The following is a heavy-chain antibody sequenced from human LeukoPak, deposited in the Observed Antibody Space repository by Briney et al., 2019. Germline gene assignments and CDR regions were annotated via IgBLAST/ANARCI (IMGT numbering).Heavy chain of an antibody. CDR3: ARWSGDYPSYYLNY. CDR1: GFTFSSFG. D-gene: IGHD4-17*01. V-gene: IGHV3-33*01. Sequence: GRSLRLSCAASGFTFSSFGLHWVRQAPGKGLEWVALIRSDGSSKNYADSVKGRFTISRDTSKNTVYLQMDSLRAEDTAVYFCARWSGDYPSYYLNYWGQGTLVTVSS. J-gene: IGHJ4*02. CDR2: IRSDGSSK.